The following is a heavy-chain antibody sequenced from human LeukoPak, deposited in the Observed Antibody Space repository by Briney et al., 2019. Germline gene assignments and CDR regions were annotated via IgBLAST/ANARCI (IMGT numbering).Heavy chain of an antibody. D-gene: IGHD4-17*01. CDR3: APLTGYGDYSGG. V-gene: IGHV3-72*01. Sequence: GGSLRLSCAASGFTLSDHYMDWVRQAPGKGLEWVGRTRNKANGYTTAYAASVKGRFTISRDDSKNSLYLQMNSLRTEDTAVYYCAPLTGYGDYSGGWGQGTLVTVSS. J-gene: IGHJ4*02. CDR1: GFTLSDHY. CDR2: TRNKANGYTT.